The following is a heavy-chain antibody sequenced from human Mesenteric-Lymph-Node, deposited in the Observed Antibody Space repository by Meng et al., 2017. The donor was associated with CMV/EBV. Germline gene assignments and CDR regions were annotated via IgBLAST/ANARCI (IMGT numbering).Heavy chain of an antibody. J-gene: IGHJ5*02. CDR3: AKVGGTRSGYSGSFLGCFDP. Sequence: GGSLRLSCAASGFTLNIYAMSWVRQAPGKGLEWVSIIGNSGGGTYYIDSVKGRFTISRDNSKNTLYLQMNSLRVEDTAIYYCAKVGGTRSGYSGSFLGCFDPWGQGTLVTVSS. CDR1: GFTLNIYA. CDR2: IGNSGGGT. V-gene: IGHV3-23*01. D-gene: IGHD1-26*01.